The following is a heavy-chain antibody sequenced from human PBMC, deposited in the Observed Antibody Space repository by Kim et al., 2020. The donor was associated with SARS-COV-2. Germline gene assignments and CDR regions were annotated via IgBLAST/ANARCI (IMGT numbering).Heavy chain of an antibody. CDR3: AREVWVTTDYYYGMDV. V-gene: IGHV3-53*01. CDR2: IYSGGST. J-gene: IGHJ6*02. D-gene: IGHD4-17*01. Sequence: GGSLRLSCAASGFTVSSNYMSWVRQAPGKGLEWVSVIYSGGSTYYADSVKGRFTISRDNSKNTLYLQMNNLRAEDTAVYYCAREVWVTTDYYYGMDVWGQGTTVTVSS. CDR1: GFTVSSNY.